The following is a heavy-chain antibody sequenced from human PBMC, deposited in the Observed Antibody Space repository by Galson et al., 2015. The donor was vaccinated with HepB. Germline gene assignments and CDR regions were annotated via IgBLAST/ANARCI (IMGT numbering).Heavy chain of an antibody. Sequence: SVKVSCKVSGYTLTELSMHWVRQAPGKGLGWMGGFDPEDGETIYAQKFQGRVTMTEDTSTDTAYMELSSLRSEDTAVYYCATDRSRGIDAFDIWGQGTMVTVSS. CDR3: ATDRSRGIDAFDI. CDR1: GYTLTELS. CDR2: FDPEDGET. V-gene: IGHV1-24*01. J-gene: IGHJ3*02. D-gene: IGHD3-10*01.